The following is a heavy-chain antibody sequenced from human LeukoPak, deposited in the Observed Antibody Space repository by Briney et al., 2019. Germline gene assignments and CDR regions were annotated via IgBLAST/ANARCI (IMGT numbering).Heavy chain of an antibody. D-gene: IGHD2-15*01. CDR1: GFSFAGYA. CDR3: AKVTGWSAYYYYMDV. J-gene: IGHJ6*03. Sequence: AGGSLRLSCAASGFSFAGYAMSWVRQAPGKGLEWVSGINGGGISTYYADSVKGRFTISRDNSKNTVYLQVNSLRAEDTAIFYCAKVTGWSAYYYYMDVWGKGTTVTVSS. V-gene: IGHV3-23*01. CDR2: INGGGIST.